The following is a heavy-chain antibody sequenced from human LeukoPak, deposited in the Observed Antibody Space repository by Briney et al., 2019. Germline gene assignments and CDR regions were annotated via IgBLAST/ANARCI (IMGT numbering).Heavy chain of an antibody. CDR2: INHSGST. D-gene: IGHD4-17*01. Sequence: SETLSLTCAVYGGSFSGYYWSWIRQPPGKGLEWIGEINHSGSTNYNPSLKSRVTISVDTSKNQFSLKLSSVTAADTAVYYCARVDYGDFYSYWYFDLWGRGTLVTVSS. V-gene: IGHV4-34*01. CDR3: ARVDYGDFYSYWYFDL. J-gene: IGHJ2*01. CDR1: GGSFSGYY.